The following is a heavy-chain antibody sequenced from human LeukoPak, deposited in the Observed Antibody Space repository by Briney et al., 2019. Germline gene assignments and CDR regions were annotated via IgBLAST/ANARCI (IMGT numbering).Heavy chain of an antibody. CDR3: ANPQHLDWLFDY. V-gene: IGHV3-23*01. CDR1: GFTFTNYS. D-gene: IGHD3-9*01. J-gene: IGHJ4*02. Sequence: GGSLKLSCTASGFTFTNYSMHWVRQAPGQGLEWVSCISGSGGSTSSADSVKGRFPISRDTSKNTLYLQMNSLRAEDTAVYYCANPQHLDWLFDYWGQGTLVTVSS. CDR2: ISGSGGST.